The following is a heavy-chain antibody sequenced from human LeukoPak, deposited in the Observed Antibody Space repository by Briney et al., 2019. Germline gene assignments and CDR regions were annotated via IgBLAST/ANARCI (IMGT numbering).Heavy chain of an antibody. D-gene: IGHD6-19*01. J-gene: IGHJ4*02. CDR2: INPNSGGT. Sequence: ASVKVSCKASGYTFTGYYMHWVRQAPGQGLEWMGWINPNSGGTNYAQKFQGRVTMTRDTSISTAYMELSRLRSDDTAVYYCARDSGYSSGWYINWPHWFDYWGQGTLVTVSS. CDR3: ARDSGYSSGWYINWPHWFDY. CDR1: GYTFTGYY. V-gene: IGHV1-2*02.